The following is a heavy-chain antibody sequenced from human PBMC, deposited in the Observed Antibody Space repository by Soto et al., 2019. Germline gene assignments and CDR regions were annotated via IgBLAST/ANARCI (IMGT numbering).Heavy chain of an antibody. Sequence: ASVKVSCKASGYTFTSYGISWVRQAPGQGLEWMGWISAYNGNTNYAQKLQGRVTMTTDTSTSTAYMELRSLRSDDTAVYYCARDRITILDYYYYYMDCWGKGTTVTVSS. J-gene: IGHJ6*03. CDR1: GYTFTSYG. D-gene: IGHD3-3*01. CDR2: ISAYNGNT. V-gene: IGHV1-18*01. CDR3: ARDRITILDYYYYYMDC.